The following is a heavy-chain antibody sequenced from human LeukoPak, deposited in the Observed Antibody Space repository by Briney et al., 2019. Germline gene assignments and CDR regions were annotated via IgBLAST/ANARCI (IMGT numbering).Heavy chain of an antibody. CDR3: ARDLSCSGGSCYAGVTGPDFDY. CDR2: INPNSGGT. CDR1: GYTFTGYY. V-gene: IGHV1-2*02. J-gene: IGHJ4*02. Sequence: ASVKVPCKASGYTFTGYYMHWVRQAPGQGLEWMGWINPNSGGTNYAQKFQGRVTMTRDTSISTAYMELSRLRSDDTAVYYCARDLSCSGGSCYAGVTGPDFDYWGQGTLVTVSS. D-gene: IGHD2-15*01.